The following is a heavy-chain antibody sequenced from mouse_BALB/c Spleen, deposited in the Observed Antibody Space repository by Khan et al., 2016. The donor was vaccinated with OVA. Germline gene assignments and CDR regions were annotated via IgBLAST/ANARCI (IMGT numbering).Heavy chain of an antibody. D-gene: IGHD2-2*01. Sequence: QVQLQQSGAELVKPGSSVKLSCKASGYTFTSYYIYWVKQRPGQGLEWIGEINPTNGGANFNEKFKSKATLTVDKSSSTAYMQLSSLTSEDSAAYYCTRGGYALFAYWGQGTLVTVSA. J-gene: IGHJ3*01. CDR3: TRGGYALFAY. CDR1: GYTFTSYY. V-gene: IGHV1S81*02. CDR2: INPTNGGA.